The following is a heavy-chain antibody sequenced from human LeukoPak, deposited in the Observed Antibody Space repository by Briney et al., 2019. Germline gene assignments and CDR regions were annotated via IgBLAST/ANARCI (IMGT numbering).Heavy chain of an antibody. Sequence: SETLSLTCAVYGASFSGYYWSWIRQPPGKGLEWNGEINHSGSTNYNPSLKSRVTISVDTSKNQSSLKLGSVTVADTAVYYSARGCRKYLQPGEDDFDYWGQGTLVTVSS. J-gene: IGHJ4*02. CDR2: INHSGST. V-gene: IGHV4-34*01. D-gene: IGHD3-16*01. CDR3: ARGCRKYLQPGEDDFDY. CDR1: GASFSGYY.